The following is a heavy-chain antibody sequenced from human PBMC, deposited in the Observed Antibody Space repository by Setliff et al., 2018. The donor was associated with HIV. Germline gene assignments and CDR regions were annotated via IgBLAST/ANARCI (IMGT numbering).Heavy chain of an antibody. J-gene: IGHJ1*01. V-gene: IGHV4-59*11. CDR3: ARFPHEREPKT. Sequence: PSETLSLTCTVSGGSISSHYWSWIRQPPGKGLEWIGSVYYSGSTNYNPSLKSRITISLDTSKSQFSLKLGSVTAADTAVYFCARFPHEREPKTWGQGTLVTVSS. CDR2: VYYSGST. D-gene: IGHD1-1*01. CDR1: GGSISSHY.